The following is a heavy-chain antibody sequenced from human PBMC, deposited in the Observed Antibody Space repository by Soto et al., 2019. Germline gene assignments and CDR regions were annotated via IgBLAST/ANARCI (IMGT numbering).Heavy chain of an antibody. J-gene: IGHJ5*02. D-gene: IGHD2-2*01. CDR1: GYTLTELS. Sequence: ASVKVSCKVSGYTLTELSMHWVRQAPGKGLEWMGGFDPEDGETIYAQKFQGRVTMTEDTSTDTAYIELSSLRSEDTAVYYCASMWDCSSTSCRNWFDPWGQGTLVTVSS. V-gene: IGHV1-24*01. CDR3: ASMWDCSSTSCRNWFDP. CDR2: FDPEDGET.